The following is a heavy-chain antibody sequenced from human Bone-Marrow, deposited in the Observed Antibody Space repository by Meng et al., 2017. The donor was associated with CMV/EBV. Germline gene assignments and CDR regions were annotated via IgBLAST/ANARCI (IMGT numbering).Heavy chain of an antibody. J-gene: IGHJ4*02. Sequence: GESLKISCAASGFIFSGYAMSRVRQAPGKGLEWVSGISASGDNTYYADSVKGRFTISRDNSKNTLYLQMNSLRAEDTAVYYCAKVPVGASSKTHFDYWGQGTLVTVSS. CDR1: GFIFSGYA. V-gene: IGHV3-23*01. CDR3: AKVPVGASSKTHFDY. D-gene: IGHD1-26*01. CDR2: ISASGDNT.